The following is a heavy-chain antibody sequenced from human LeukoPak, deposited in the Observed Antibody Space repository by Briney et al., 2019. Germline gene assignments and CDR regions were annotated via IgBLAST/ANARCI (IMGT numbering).Heavy chain of an antibody. CDR1: GFTFSSYA. V-gene: IGHV3-23*01. D-gene: IGHD6-13*01. Sequence: GGSLRLSCAASGFTFSSYAMSWVRQAPGKGLEWVSAISGSGGSTYYADSVKGRFTISRDSSKNTLYLQMNSLRAEDTAVYYCAKVGRLSIAAAGEFDYWGQGTLVTVSS. J-gene: IGHJ4*02. CDR3: AKVGRLSIAAAGEFDY. CDR2: ISGSGGST.